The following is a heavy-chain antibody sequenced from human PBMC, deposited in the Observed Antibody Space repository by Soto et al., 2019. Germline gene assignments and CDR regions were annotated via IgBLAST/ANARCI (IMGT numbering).Heavy chain of an antibody. CDR1: GGSISSGGYY. CDR3: ARVPNYDYIWGSRYNWFDP. V-gene: IGHV4-31*03. J-gene: IGHJ5*02. Sequence: KPSETLSLTCTVSGGSISSGGYYWSWIRQHPGKGLEWIGYIYYSGSTYYNPSLKSRVTISVDTSKNQFSLKLSSVTAADTAVYYCARVPNYDYIWGSRYNWFDPWGQGTLVTVSS. D-gene: IGHD3-16*01. CDR2: IYYSGST.